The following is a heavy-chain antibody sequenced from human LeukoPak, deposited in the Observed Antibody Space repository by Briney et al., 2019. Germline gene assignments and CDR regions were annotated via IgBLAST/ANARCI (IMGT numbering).Heavy chain of an antibody. CDR3: ARGRSIVGATRLPNMDV. Sequence: ASVKVSCKASGYTFTGYCMHWVRQAPGQGLEWMGWINPNSGGTNYAQKFQGRVTMTRDTSISTAYMELSRLSSDDTAVYYCARGRSIVGATRLPNMDVWGKGTTVTVSS. D-gene: IGHD1-26*01. J-gene: IGHJ6*03. CDR1: GYTFTGYC. V-gene: IGHV1-2*02. CDR2: INPNSGGT.